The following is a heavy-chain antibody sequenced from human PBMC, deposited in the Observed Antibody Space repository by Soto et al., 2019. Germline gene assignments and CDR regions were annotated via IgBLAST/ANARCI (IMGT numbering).Heavy chain of an antibody. CDR3: ARETVYCSGGMCETEAFDI. CDR2: INSDGSST. J-gene: IGHJ3*02. Sequence: GGSLSLSCAASGFTFSSYWMHWVRQAPGKGLVWVSRINSDGSSTNYGDSVKGRFTISRDNAKNTLYLQMNSLRAEDTAVYYCARETVYCSGGMCETEAFDIWGQGTMVTVSS. V-gene: IGHV3-74*01. D-gene: IGHD2-15*01. CDR1: GFTFSSYW.